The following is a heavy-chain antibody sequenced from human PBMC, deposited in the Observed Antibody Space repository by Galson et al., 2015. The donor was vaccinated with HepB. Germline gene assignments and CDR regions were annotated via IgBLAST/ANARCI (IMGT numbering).Heavy chain of an antibody. CDR2: IWYDGTNK. CDR3: ARGRLRIGRIAFAFDV. V-gene: IGHV3-33*01. CDR1: GLTFSNYG. Sequence: SLRLSCAASGLTFSNYGMHWVRQAPGKGLEWVAVIWYDGTNKYYADSVKGRFTISRDNSKNTVSLQMNRLRADDTAVYYCARGRLRIGRIAFAFDVWGQGTVVTVAS. D-gene: IGHD3-16*01. J-gene: IGHJ3*01.